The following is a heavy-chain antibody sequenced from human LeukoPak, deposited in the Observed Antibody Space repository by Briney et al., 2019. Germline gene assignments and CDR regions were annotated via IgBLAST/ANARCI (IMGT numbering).Heavy chain of an antibody. CDR1: GFAFSFYA. D-gene: IGHD6-19*01. CDR3: AKPVSGGLAVTADWFHP. Sequence: GGSLRLSCAASGFAFSFYAMSWLRQPPGKGLEWVPTINPNSGTTSYAASVRGRFTISRDNSKNTLYLQVNTLRADDTATYYCAKPVSGGLAVTADWFHPWGQGTLVVVSS. J-gene: IGHJ5*01. V-gene: IGHV3-23*01. CDR2: INPNSGTT.